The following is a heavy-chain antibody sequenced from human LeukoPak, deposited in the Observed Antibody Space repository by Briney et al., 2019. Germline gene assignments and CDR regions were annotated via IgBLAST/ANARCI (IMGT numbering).Heavy chain of an antibody. D-gene: IGHD5-24*01. CDR1: GFTFSSYG. CDR3: AKKVSMALDY. CDR2: IWYDGSNK. Sequence: PGGPLRLSCAASGFTFSSYGMHWVRQAPGKGLEWVAVIWYDGSNKYYADSVKGRFTISRDNSKNTLYLQMNSLRAEDTAVYYCAKKVSMALDYWGQGTLVTVSS. J-gene: IGHJ4*02. V-gene: IGHV3-33*06.